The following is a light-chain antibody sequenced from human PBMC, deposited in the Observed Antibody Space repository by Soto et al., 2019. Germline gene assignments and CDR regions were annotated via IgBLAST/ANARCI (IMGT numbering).Light chain of an antibody. CDR1: QTVSRMY. CDR2: GTS. V-gene: IGKV3D-7*01. Sequence: EIVLTQSPVTLSLSPGERATLSCRASQTVSRMYLSWFQQKPGQAPRLLISGTSTRATGIPARFSGSGSGTEFTLTISSLQSEDFAVYYCQQYNNWPRTFGQGTKVDI. CDR3: QQYNNWPRT. J-gene: IGKJ1*01.